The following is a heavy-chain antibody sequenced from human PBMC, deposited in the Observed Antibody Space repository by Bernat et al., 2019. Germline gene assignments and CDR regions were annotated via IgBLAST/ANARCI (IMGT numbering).Heavy chain of an antibody. CDR3: ARDGSGYDLGWDDY. Sequence: QVQLVQSGAEVKKPGASVKVSCKASGYTFTSYGISWVRQAPGQGLEWMGWISAYNGNTNYAQKLQGRVTRTTDTSTITAYMGLRSLGSDDTAVYYCARDGSGYDLGWDDYWGQGTLVTVSS. J-gene: IGHJ4*02. D-gene: IGHD5-12*01. CDR1: GYTFTSYG. V-gene: IGHV1-18*01. CDR2: ISAYNGNT.